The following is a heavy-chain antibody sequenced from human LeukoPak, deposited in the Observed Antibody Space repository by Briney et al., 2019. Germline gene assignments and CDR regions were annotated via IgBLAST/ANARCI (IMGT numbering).Heavy chain of an antibody. V-gene: IGHV3-72*01. Sequence: GGSLRLSCAASGFTFDDYGMSWVRQAPGKGLERVGRTRNKANSYTTEYAASVKGRFTISRDDSKNSLYLQMNSLKTEDTAVYYCGRGEAVSGHNYYHGLDVRGQGTTVPVSS. CDR2: TRNKANSYTT. CDR1: GFTFDDYG. CDR3: GRGEAVSGHNYYHGLDV. D-gene: IGHD6-19*01. J-gene: IGHJ6*02.